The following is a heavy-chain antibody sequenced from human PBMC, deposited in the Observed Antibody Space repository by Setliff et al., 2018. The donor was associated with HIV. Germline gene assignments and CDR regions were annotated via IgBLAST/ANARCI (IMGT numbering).Heavy chain of an antibody. CDR1: GGSFSGYY. D-gene: IGHD3-22*01. Sequence: SETLSLTCAVYGGSFSGYYWSWIRQSPGKGLEWIGYINDSGSAKYNPSLKSRVTISVETSKSQSSLKLNSVTAADTAVYYCARDDYHDSSGYEGASYWGRGTLVTVSS. V-gene: IGHV4-34*01. J-gene: IGHJ4*02. CDR3: ARDDYHDSSGYEGASY. CDR2: INDSGSA.